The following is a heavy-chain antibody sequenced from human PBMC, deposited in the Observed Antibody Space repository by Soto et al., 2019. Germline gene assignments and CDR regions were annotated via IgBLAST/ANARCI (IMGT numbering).Heavy chain of an antibody. CDR3: VMDYYGSGSYYNGLGGDY. D-gene: IGHD3-10*01. V-gene: IGHV1-69*01. J-gene: IGHJ4*02. CDR2: IIPIFGTA. Sequence: QVQLVQSGAEVKKPGSSVKVSCKASGGTFSSYAISWVRQAPGQGLEWMGGIIPIFGTAIYAQKFQGRATITADESTSTAYMELSSLRSEDTAVYYCVMDYYGSGSYYNGLGGDYWGQGTLVTVSS. CDR1: GGTFSSYA.